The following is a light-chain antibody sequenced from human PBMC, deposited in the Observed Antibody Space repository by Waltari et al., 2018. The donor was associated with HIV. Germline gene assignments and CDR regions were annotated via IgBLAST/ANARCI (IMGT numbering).Light chain of an antibody. CDR2: RHD. J-gene: IGLJ3*02. Sequence: QSVLTQPPSASGTPGQTVTLPCSGGSSSTGRKTVDWYQQLPGTAPNLPIYRHDQRPSGIPDRFSGSKSGTSASLAISGLQSEDEADYYCAAWDDSLNVWVFGGGTKLTVL. V-gene: IGLV1-44*01. CDR3: AAWDDSLNVWV. CDR1: SSSTGRKT.